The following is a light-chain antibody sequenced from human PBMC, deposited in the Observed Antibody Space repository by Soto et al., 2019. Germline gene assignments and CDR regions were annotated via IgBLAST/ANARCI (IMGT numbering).Light chain of an antibody. V-gene: IGKV1D-8*01. CDR2: DTS. J-gene: IGKJ2*01. Sequence: VIWMTQSPSFLSAIRGDRVTISCRMSQDIGHYLAWYRQKPGKAPELLIYDTSRLQAGAPSRFSGSGSGTYFSLPISSLQSEDFATYYCQQYYTFTLYPFGPGTQLEI. CDR3: QQYYTFTLYP. CDR1: QDIGHY.